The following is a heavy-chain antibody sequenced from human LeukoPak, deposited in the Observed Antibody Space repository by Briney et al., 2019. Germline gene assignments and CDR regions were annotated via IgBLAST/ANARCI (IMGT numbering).Heavy chain of an antibody. V-gene: IGHV4-39*01. CDR2: IYYSGST. CDR1: GGSISSSSYY. J-gene: IGHJ4*02. CDR3: ARAAFGYYGSGSYYKSGFDY. D-gene: IGHD3-10*01. Sequence: SETLSLTCTVSGGSISSSSYYWSWIRQPPGKGLEWIGSIYYSGSTYYNPSLKSRVTISVDTSKNQFSLKLSSVTAADTAVYYCARAAFGYYGSGSYYKSGFDYWGQGTLVTVSS.